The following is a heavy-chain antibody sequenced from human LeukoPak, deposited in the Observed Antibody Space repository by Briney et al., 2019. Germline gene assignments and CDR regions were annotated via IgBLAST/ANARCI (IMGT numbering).Heavy chain of an antibody. Sequence: GGSLRLSCAASGFTFSSYAMHWVRQAPGKGLEWVAVISYDGSNKYCADSVKGRFTISRDNSKNTLYVQMNSLRAEDTAVYYCARDPAKFWSGHDYWGQGTLVTVSS. D-gene: IGHD3-3*01. V-gene: IGHV3-30-3*01. CDR2: ISYDGSNK. J-gene: IGHJ4*02. CDR3: ARDPAKFWSGHDY. CDR1: GFTFSSYA.